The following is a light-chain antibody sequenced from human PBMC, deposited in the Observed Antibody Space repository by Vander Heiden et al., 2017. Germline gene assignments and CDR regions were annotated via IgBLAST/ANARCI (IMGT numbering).Light chain of an antibody. J-gene: IGLJ3*02. V-gene: IGLV8-61*01. CDR1: SGSVSTSYY. CDR2: STN. Sequence: QTVMAQEPSFAVSPGGTVTLTCGLSSGSVSTSYYPSWYQQTPGQAPRTLIYSTNTRSSGVPDRFSGSILGNKAALTITGAQAEDESDYYCVLYMGSGIWVFGGGTKLTVL. CDR3: VLYMGSGIWV.